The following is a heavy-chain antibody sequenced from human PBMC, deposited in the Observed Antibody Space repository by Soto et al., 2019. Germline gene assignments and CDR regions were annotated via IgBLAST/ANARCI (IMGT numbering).Heavy chain of an antibody. CDR3: ARDRDILTGYDDFDI. Sequence: SETXSLTCAVSGFSISISNFLVWVRQPPGKGLDWIGEIYHSGRTNYNPSLKSRVTISVDKSKNQFSLKLSSVTAADTAVYYCARDRDILTGYDDFDIWGQGTMVTVSS. CDR2: IYHSGRT. D-gene: IGHD3-9*01. J-gene: IGHJ3*02. CDR1: GFSISISNF. V-gene: IGHV4-4*02.